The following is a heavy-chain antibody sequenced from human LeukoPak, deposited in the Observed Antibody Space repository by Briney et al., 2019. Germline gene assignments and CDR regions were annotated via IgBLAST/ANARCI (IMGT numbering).Heavy chain of an antibody. J-gene: IGHJ4*02. CDR1: GFALEHYA. Sequence: GGSLRLSCAASGFALEHYAMTWIRQAPGKGLEWVSGINDRGDDTFYADSVKGRFTVSRDNSKNTLYLQMNSLRAEDTAVYYCATLPIVGATAEIDYWGQGTLVTVSS. CDR3: ATLPIVGATAEIDY. V-gene: IGHV3-23*01. D-gene: IGHD1-26*01. CDR2: INDRGDDT.